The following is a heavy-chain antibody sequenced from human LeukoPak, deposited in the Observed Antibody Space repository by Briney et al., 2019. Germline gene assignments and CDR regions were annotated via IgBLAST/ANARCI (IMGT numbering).Heavy chain of an antibody. D-gene: IGHD1-26*01. CDR2: ISSSGSTI. J-gene: IGHJ4*02. V-gene: IGHV3-48*03. CDR1: GFTFSTYA. Sequence: PGGSLRLSCAVSGFTFSTYAMNWVRQAPGKGLEWVSYISSSGSTIYYADSVKGRFTISRDNAKNSLYLQMNSLRAEDTAVYYCARASKLYSGSYLWGQGTLVTVSS. CDR3: ARASKLYSGSYL.